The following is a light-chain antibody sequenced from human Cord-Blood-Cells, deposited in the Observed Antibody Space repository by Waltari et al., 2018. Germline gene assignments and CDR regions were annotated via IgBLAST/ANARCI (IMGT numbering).Light chain of an antibody. CDR3: QQYYSTPYT. V-gene: IGKV4-1*01. Sequence: DIVMTQSPDSLAVSLGERATINCKSSQSVLYSSNNKNYLAWYQQKPGQPPKLLIYCESTRESGVPDRFSGSGSGTDFTLPISSLQAEDVAVYYCQQYYSTPYTFGQGTKLEIK. J-gene: IGKJ2*01. CDR2: CES. CDR1: QSVLYSSNNKNY.